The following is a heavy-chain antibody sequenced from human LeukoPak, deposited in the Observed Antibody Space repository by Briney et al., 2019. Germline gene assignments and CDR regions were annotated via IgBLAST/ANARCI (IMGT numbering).Heavy chain of an antibody. V-gene: IGHV7-4-1*02. D-gene: IGHD6-19*01. CDR2: INTNTGNP. CDR1: GYTFTSFA. CDR3: ARDSTSYSSGWSGLGGIDWFDP. J-gene: IGHJ5*02. Sequence: ASVKVSCKASGYTFTSFAMNWVRQAPGQGLQWMGWINTNTGNPTYAQGFTGRFVFSLDTSVSTAYLQISSLKAEDTAVYYCARDSTSYSSGWSGLGGIDWFDPWGQGTLVTVSS.